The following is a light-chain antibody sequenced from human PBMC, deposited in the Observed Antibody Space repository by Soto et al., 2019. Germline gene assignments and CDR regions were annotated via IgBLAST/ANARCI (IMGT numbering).Light chain of an antibody. CDR1: SSDVGNYNL. CDR2: EVN. CDR3: CSNGGASTTYV. Sequence: QSVLTQPASLSGSPGKSITLSCTGTSSDVGNYNLVSWYQQHPGKAPKLMIYEVNKRPSGVSNRFSGSKSGNTASLTISGLQAEDEADYYCCSNGGASTTYVFGTGTKVTVL. V-gene: IGLV2-23*02. J-gene: IGLJ1*01.